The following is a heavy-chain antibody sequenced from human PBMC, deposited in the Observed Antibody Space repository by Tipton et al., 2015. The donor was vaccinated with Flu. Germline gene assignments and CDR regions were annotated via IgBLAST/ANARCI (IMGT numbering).Heavy chain of an antibody. CDR3: AKDGWDTSGWYPFDY. Sequence: QLVQSGAEVKKPGESLKISCKASGYSFTNYWVGWVRQAPGKGLEWVAFIRHDESDKYYADSVKGRFTISRDNSKNALYLLINSLRAEDTAVYYCAKDGWDTSGWYPFDYWGQGTLVTVSS. CDR2: IRHDESDK. V-gene: IGHV3-30*02. CDR1: GYSFTNYW. J-gene: IGHJ4*02. D-gene: IGHD6-19*01.